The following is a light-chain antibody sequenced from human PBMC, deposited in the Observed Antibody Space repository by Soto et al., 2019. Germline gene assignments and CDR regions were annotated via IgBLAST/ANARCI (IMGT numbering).Light chain of an antibody. CDR3: SSYTGSSTLYG. V-gene: IGLV2-14*03. J-gene: IGLJ1*01. CDR1: SSDVGGYNY. CDR2: DVS. Sequence: QSVLTQPASVSGSPGQSITISCTGTSSDVGGYNYVSWYQQHPGKVPKLMIYDVSNRPSGVSNRFSGSKSGNTASLTISGLQAEDEADYYCSSYTGSSTLYGFGSGTQVTVL.